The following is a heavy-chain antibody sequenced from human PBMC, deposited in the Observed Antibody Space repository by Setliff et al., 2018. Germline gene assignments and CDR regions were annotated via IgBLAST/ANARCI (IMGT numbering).Heavy chain of an antibody. D-gene: IGHD3-22*01. Sequence: PSETLSLTCTVSGGSISSYYWIWIRQPPGRGLEWIGYIYSSGSTKYNPSLKSRVTISVDTSKNQFSLKLNSVTAADTAVYYCARGIEYYYESSGFYYASTYWYFDLWGRGTLVTVSS. V-gene: IGHV4-4*08. CDR1: GGSISSYY. CDR2: IYSSGST. J-gene: IGHJ2*01. CDR3: ARGIEYYYESSGFYYASTYWYFDL.